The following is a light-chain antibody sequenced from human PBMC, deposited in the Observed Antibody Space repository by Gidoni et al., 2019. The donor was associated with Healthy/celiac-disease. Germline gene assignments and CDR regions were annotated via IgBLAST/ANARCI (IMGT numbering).Light chain of an antibody. Sequence: EKTINTGKSSQSVLYSSNNKNYLAWYQQKPGQPPKLLIYWASTRESGVPDRFSGSGSGTDFTLTISSLQAEDVAVYYCQQYYSTPLTFGGGTKVEIK. V-gene: IGKV4-1*01. CDR2: WAS. CDR3: QQYYSTPLT. CDR1: QSVLYSSNNKNY. J-gene: IGKJ4*01.